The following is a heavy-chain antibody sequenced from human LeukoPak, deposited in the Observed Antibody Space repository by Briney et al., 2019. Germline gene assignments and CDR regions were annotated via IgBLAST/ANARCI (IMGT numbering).Heavy chain of an antibody. Sequence: PGGSLRLSCAASGFTFGNYWMNWVRQAPGKGLMWVSYINGDGTRTHYADSVKGRFTISRDNAKNTVYLQMNSLGVEDTAVYYCARQGNIDYWGQGSLVSVSS. CDR1: GFTFGNYW. CDR2: INGDGTRT. CDR3: ARQGNIDY. J-gene: IGHJ4*02. V-gene: IGHV3-74*01.